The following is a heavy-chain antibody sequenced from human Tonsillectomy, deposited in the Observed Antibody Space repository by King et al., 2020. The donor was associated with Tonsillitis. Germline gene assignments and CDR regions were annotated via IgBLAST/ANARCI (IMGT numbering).Heavy chain of an antibody. CDR1: GFTFSSYA. CDR3: AKDSDSSGYPDY. D-gene: IGHD3-22*01. V-gene: IGHV3-23*04. Sequence: VQLVESGGGLVQPGGSLRLSCAASGFTFSSYAMSWVRQAPGKGLEWVSAFSGSGGSTYYADSVNGRFTISRDNSKNTLYLQMNSLRAEDTAVYYCAKDSDSSGYPDYWGQGTLVTVSS. J-gene: IGHJ4*02. CDR2: FSGSGGST.